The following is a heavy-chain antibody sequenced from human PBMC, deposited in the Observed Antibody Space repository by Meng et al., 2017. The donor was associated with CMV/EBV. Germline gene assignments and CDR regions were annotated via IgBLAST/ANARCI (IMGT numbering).Heavy chain of an antibody. J-gene: IGHJ5*02. CDR2: ISSSSSYI. D-gene: IGHD2-2*01. CDR3: AGLIGYCSSTSCRDP. V-gene: IGHV3-21*01. CDR1: GFTFSSYS. Sequence: GGSLRLSCAASGFTFSSYSMNWVRQAPGKGLEWVSSISSSSSYIYYADSVKGRFTISRDNAKNSLYLQMNSLRAEDTAVYYCAGLIGYCSSTSCRDPWGQGTLVTVSS.